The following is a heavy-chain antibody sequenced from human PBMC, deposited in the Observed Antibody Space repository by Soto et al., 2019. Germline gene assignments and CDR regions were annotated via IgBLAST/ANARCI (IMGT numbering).Heavy chain of an antibody. D-gene: IGHD3-10*01. CDR3: ATGGPSGDFDN. CDR2: FDPEDGEI. J-gene: IGHJ4*02. Sequence: QVHLVQSGAEVKKPGASVKVSCKVSGYSLNELSIHWVRQAPGKGLEWMGGFDPEDGEIVYAQKFQGRVTMTEDTSTDTDNMDLSSVRSEDTAGYYCATGGPSGDFDNWGQGTLVTVSS. V-gene: IGHV1-24*01. CDR1: GYSLNELS.